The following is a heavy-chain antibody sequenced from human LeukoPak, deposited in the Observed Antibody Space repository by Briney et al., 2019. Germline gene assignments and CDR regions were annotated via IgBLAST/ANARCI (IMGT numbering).Heavy chain of an antibody. V-gene: IGHV3-9*01. J-gene: IGHJ4*02. CDR1: GFTFDDYA. Sequence: PGRSLRLSCAASGFTFDDYAMHWVRQAPGKGLEWVSGISWNSGSIGYADSVKGRFTISRDNAKNSLYLQMNSLRAEDTALYYCAKDMLGRDYGGNPGSDYWGQGTLVTVSS. CDR2: ISWNSGSI. D-gene: IGHD4-17*01. CDR3: AKDMLGRDYGGNPGSDY.